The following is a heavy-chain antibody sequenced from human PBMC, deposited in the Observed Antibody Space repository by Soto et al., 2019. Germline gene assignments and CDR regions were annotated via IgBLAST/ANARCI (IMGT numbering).Heavy chain of an antibody. Sequence: QVQLVQSGAEVKKPGASVKVSCKASGYTFTSYDINWVRQATGQGLEWMGWMNPNSGNTGYAQKFQGRVTMTKNTSIITAYMELSSLRSENTAVYYCAIERIDAFDIWGQGTMVTVSS. CDR2: MNPNSGNT. J-gene: IGHJ3*02. V-gene: IGHV1-8*01. CDR3: AIERIDAFDI. CDR1: GYTFTSYD.